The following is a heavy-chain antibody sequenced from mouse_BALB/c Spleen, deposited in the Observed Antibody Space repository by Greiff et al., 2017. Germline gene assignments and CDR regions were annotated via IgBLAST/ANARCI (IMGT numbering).Heavy chain of an antibody. CDR1: GDSITSGY. CDR2: MSYSGST. CDR3: ARRGPNVAWFAY. Sequence: EVKLVESGPSLVKPSQTLSLTCSVTGDSITSGYWNWIRKFPGNKLEYMGYMSYSGSTYYNPSLKSRISITRDTSKNQYYLQLNSVTTEDTATYYCARRGPNVAWFAYWGQGTLVTVSA. V-gene: IGHV3-8*02. D-gene: IGHD4-1*01. J-gene: IGHJ3*01.